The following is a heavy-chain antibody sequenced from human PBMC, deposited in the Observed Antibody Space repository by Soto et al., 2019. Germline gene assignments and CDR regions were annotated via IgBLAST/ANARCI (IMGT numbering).Heavy chain of an antibody. CDR2: AYYSGST. J-gene: IGHJ5*02. V-gene: IGHV4-59*01. D-gene: IGHD2-8*01. CDR3: ARDRSTYGGGGTGEVKENWFDP. Sequence: TSETLSLTCSVSGGSISHYYWSWIRQSPGKGLEWIGYAYYSGSTDYNPSLKSRVTMSVDTSKNQVSLKLNSVTTADTAVYYCARDRSTYGGGGTGEVKENWFDPWGPGTLVTVSS. CDR1: GGSISHYY.